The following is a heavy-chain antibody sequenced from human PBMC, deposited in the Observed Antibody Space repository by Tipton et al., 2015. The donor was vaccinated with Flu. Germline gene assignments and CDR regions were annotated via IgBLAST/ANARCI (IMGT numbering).Heavy chain of an antibody. CDR1: GGSFSGYY. J-gene: IGHJ3*02. CDR2: INHSGST. Sequence: TLSLTCAVYGGSFSGYYCSWIRQPPGKGLEWIGEINHSGSTNYNPSLKSRVTISVDTSKNQFSLKLSSVTAADTAVYYCARGRGRITMVRGVKGAFDIWGQGTMVTVSS. D-gene: IGHD3-10*01. CDR3: ARGRGRITMVRGVKGAFDI. V-gene: IGHV4-34*01.